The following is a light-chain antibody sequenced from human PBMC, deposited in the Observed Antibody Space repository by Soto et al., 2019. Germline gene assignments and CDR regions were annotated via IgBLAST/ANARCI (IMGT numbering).Light chain of an antibody. V-gene: IGLV2-14*01. Sequence: QSALTPPASVSGSPGQSITISCTGSNSDIGAYDYVSWYQQHPGKPPTLLIYEVTFRPSGVPNRFSGSKSGNTATLTISGLLTEDEADYYCGSYASATLIFGGGTKVTVL. J-gene: IGLJ2*01. CDR2: EVT. CDR3: GSYASATLI. CDR1: NSDIGAYDY.